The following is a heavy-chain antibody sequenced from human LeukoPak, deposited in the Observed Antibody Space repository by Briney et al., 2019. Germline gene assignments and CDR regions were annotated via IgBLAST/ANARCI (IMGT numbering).Heavy chain of an antibody. J-gene: IGHJ6*02. Sequence: PSETLSLTCTVSGCSISSYYLSWIRQPPGKGLEYIGYIYYSGSTNYNPSLKSRVSISVDTSKDQFSLNLTSVTAADTAVYYCARLNCISTTCPSRYVMDVWGQGTTVTVS. CDR2: IYYSGST. V-gene: IGHV4-59*01. CDR3: ARLNCISTTCPSRYVMDV. D-gene: IGHD2-2*01. CDR1: GCSISSYY.